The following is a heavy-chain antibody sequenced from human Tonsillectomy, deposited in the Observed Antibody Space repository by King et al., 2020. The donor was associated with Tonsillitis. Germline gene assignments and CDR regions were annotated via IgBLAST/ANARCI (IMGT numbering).Heavy chain of an antibody. CDR2: IHPSDTNL. V-gene: IGHV5-10-1*03. D-gene: IGHD3/OR15-3a*01. J-gene: IGHJ4*02. CDR1: GYRFTSYW. CDR3: AREGTGLFSDY. Sequence: VQLVESGAAVNEPGESLRTSCTGSGYRFTSYWISSVRQLPGKGLEWMGSIHPSDTNLKYNPAFQGHVTISADKSTTTAHLQWSSLKASDTAMYYCAREGTGLFSDYWGQGTLVTGSS.